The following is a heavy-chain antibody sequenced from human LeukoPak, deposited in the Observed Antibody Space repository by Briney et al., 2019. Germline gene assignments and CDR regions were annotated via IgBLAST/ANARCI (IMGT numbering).Heavy chain of an antibody. J-gene: IGHJ4*02. CDR1: GGSFSGYY. V-gene: IGHV4-34*01. CDR2: INHSGST. D-gene: IGHD3-10*01. CDR3: ASPWGYGSGI. Sequence: SETLSFTCAVYGGSFSGYYWSWIRQPPGKGLEWIGEINHSGSTNYNPSLKSRVTISVDTSKKQSSLKLSSVTAADTAMYYCASPWGYGSGIWGQGTLVTVSS.